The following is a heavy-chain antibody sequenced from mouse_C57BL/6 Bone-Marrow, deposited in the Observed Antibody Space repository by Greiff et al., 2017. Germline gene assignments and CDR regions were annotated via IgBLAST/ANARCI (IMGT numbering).Heavy chain of an antibody. Sequence: EVQGVESGGDLVKPGGSLKLSCAASGFTFSSYGMSWVRQTPDKRLEWVATISSGGSYTYYPDSVKGRFTISRDNAKNTLYLQMGSLKSEDTAMYYCAQTAQAAWFAYWGQGTLVTVSA. V-gene: IGHV5-6*01. CDR2: ISSGGSYT. D-gene: IGHD3-2*02. CDR3: AQTAQAAWFAY. CDR1: GFTFSSYG. J-gene: IGHJ3*01.